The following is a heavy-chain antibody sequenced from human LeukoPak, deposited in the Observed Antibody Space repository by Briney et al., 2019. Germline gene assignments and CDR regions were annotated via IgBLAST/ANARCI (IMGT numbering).Heavy chain of an antibody. D-gene: IGHD2-2*01. J-gene: IGHJ4*02. V-gene: IGHV4-39*01. CDR1: GGSISSNSYH. CDR2: IYYSGST. CDR3: ARHYCSSITCDYKVDY. Sequence: PSETLSLTCTVSGGSISSNSYHWGWIRQPPEKGLEWIGSIYYSGSTYYNPSLKSRITISVDTSNNQFSLRLSSVTAADTAVYYCARHYCSSITCDYKVDYWGQGTLVTVSS.